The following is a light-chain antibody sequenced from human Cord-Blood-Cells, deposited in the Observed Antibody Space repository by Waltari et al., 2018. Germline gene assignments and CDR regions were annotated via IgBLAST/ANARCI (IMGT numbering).Light chain of an antibody. CDR2: DAS. V-gene: IGKV3-11*01. CDR1: QSVSSY. J-gene: IGKJ1*01. CDR3: QQRSNWPPWT. Sequence: EIVLTQSPATLSLSPGERATLSCRASQSVSSYLAWYQQKPGQAPSRLIYDASNRATGIPARFSGSGSWTDFTLTISSLEPEDFAVYYCQQRSNWPPWTFGQGTKVEIK.